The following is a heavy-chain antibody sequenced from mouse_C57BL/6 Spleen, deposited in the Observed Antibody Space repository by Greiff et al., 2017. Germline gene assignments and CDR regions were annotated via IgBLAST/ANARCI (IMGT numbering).Heavy chain of an antibody. CDR3: ARGYGTGYFDV. D-gene: IGHD1-1*01. J-gene: IGHJ1*03. V-gene: IGHV5-17*01. CDR1: GFTFSDYG. CDR2: ISSGSSTI. Sequence: EVKVVESGGGLVKPGGSLKLSCAASGFTFSDYGMHWVRQAPEKGLEWVAYISSGSSTIYYADTVKGRFTISRDNAKNTLFLQMTRLRSEDTAMYYCARGYGTGYFDVWGTGTTVTVSS.